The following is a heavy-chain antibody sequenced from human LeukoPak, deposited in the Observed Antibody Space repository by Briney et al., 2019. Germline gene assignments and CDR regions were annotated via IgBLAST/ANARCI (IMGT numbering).Heavy chain of an antibody. V-gene: IGHV3-48*03. CDR3: ATHSSSWYYFDY. CDR1: GFTFSSYE. D-gene: IGHD6-13*01. CDR2: ISSSGSTI. J-gene: IGHJ4*02. Sequence: GGSLRLSCAASGFTFSSYEMNWVRQAPGKGLEWVPYISSSGSTIYYADSVKGRFTISRDNAKNSLYLQMNSLRAEDTAVYYCATHSSSWYYFDYWGQGTLVTVSS.